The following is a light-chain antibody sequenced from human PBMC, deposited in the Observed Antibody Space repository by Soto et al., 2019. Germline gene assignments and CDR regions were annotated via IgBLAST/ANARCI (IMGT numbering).Light chain of an antibody. CDR3: AAWDDSLNGPV. CDR2: SNN. Sequence: QPVLTQPPSASGTPGQRVTISCSGTSSNIGSNPVNWYQQFPGTAPKLLIYSNNRRPSGVPDRFSGSKSGTSASLAISGLQSEDEADYYCAAWDDSLNGPVFGGGTKLTVL. J-gene: IGLJ2*01. V-gene: IGLV1-44*01. CDR1: SSNIGSNP.